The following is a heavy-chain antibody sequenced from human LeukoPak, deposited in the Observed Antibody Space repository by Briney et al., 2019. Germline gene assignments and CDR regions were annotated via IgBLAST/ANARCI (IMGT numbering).Heavy chain of an antibody. V-gene: IGHV4-30-4*01. J-gene: IGHJ4*02. CDR2: IYYSGST. D-gene: IGHD6-6*01. CDR3: ARVAAQGWLGVDY. CDR1: GGSISSGDYY. Sequence: PSQTLSLTCTVSGGSISSGDYYWSWIRQPPGKGLEWIGYIYYSGSTYYNPSLKSRVPTSVDTPKIQFSLKLSSVTAADTAVYYCARVAAQGWLGVDYWGQGTLVTVSS.